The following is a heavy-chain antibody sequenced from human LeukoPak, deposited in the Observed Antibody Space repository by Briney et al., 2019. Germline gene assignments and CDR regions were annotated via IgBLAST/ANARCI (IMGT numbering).Heavy chain of an antibody. V-gene: IGHV3-23*01. CDR1: GFTFSTYA. CDR3: AREKRGYTASNGTGRRFDP. D-gene: IGHD5-12*01. Sequence: GRSLRLSCAASGFTFSTYAMSWVRQAPGKGLEWVSSISGSATNTYYADSVKGRFTISRDKSKNTLDLQMNSLRAEDTAVYYCAREKRGYTASNGTGRRFDPWGQGTLVTVSS. CDR2: ISGSATNT. J-gene: IGHJ5*02.